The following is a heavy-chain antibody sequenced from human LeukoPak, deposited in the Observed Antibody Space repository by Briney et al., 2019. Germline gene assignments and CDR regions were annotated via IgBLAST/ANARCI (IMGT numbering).Heavy chain of an antibody. D-gene: IGHD4-17*01. J-gene: IGHJ5*02. Sequence: GGSLRLSCAPPGFVFSKNGMHWVRQAPGKGLEWVAFIRHDESNKYYADSVKGRFTISRDNSKNTLSLQMNSLRPDDTAVYYCAKFSYGDYVAWGQGTLVIVSS. CDR2: IRHDESNK. V-gene: IGHV3-30*02. CDR3: AKFSYGDYVA. CDR1: GFVFSKNG.